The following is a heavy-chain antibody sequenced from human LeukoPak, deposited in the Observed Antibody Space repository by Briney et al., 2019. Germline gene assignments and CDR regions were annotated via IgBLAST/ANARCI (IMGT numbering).Heavy chain of an antibody. CDR3: ARYSSSWFPFDY. CDR1: GGSISSGDYY. J-gene: IGHJ4*02. V-gene: IGHV4-30-4*01. D-gene: IGHD6-13*01. Sequence: SETLSLTCTVSGGSISSGDYYWSWIRQPPGKGLDWIGYIYYSGSTYYNPSLKSRVTISVDTSKNQFSLKLSSVTAADTAVYYCARYSSSWFPFDYWGQGTLVTVSS. CDR2: IYYSGST.